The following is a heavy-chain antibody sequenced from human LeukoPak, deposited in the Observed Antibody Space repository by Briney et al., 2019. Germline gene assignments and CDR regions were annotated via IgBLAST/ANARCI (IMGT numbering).Heavy chain of an antibody. CDR2: ISSRSAHI. CDR1: DSTRTALS. D-gene: IGHD1-14*01. J-gene: IGHJ6*04. V-gene: IGHV3-21*01. Sequence: VGSLRPSPAEPDSTRTALSVSGGPQAPGKGLFWVAAISSRSAHIYYADSVKGRFTISRDDAKKSLYLEMNNLRADDTAVYYCAKYRSNRRFYNGRGVWGTGTTVIVSS. CDR3: AKYRSNRRFYNGRGV.